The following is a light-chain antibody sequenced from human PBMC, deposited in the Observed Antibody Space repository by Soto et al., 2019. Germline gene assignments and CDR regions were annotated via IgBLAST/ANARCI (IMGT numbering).Light chain of an antibody. CDR3: QHYGTSPST. CDR2: SES. Sequence: DIVLTQSPGTLSLASGERATLSCGTSQSISGTYLAWYQQKPGQAPRLLIYSESTRATGIPDRFSGSGSGTDFTLTISRLEPEDFAVYYCQHYGTSPSTFGRGTKVDIK. J-gene: IGKJ1*01. CDR1: QSISGTY. V-gene: IGKV3-20*01.